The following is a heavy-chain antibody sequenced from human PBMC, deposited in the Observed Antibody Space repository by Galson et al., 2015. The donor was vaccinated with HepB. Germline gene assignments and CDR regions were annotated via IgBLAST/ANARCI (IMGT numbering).Heavy chain of an antibody. Sequence: SVKVSCKASGGTFSSYAISWVRQAPGQGLEWMGRIIPILGIANYAQKFQGRVTITADKSTSTAYMELSGLRSEDTAVYYCARESQAGYEGDYWGQGTLVTVSS. J-gene: IGHJ4*02. V-gene: IGHV1-69*04. CDR3: ARESQAGYEGDY. CDR1: GGTFSSYA. CDR2: IIPILGIA. D-gene: IGHD6-13*01.